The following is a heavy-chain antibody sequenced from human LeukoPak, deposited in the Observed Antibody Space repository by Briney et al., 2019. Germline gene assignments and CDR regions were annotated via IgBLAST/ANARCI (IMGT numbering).Heavy chain of an antibody. CDR3: ARDYSNYNYYYGMDV. V-gene: IGHV1-69*04. CDR1: GGTFSSYA. CDR2: IIPILGIA. D-gene: IGHD4-4*01. J-gene: IGHJ6*02. Sequence: GASVKVSCKASGGTFSSYAISWVRQAPGQGLEWMGRIIPILGIANYAQKFQGRVTITADKSTSTAYMELSSLRSEDTAVYYCARDYSNYNYYYGMDVWGQGTTVTVSS.